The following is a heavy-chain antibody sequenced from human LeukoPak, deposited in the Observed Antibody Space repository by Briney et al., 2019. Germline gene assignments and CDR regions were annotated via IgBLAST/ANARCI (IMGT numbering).Heavy chain of an antibody. V-gene: IGHV4-34*01. Sequence: KPSETLSLTCGVSGVSFSGYYWSWIRQPPGKGLEWIGEINHSGSTNYNPSLKSRVTISVDTSKNQFSLKLSSVTAADTAVSYCAINFLVHDYAPYYFDYWGQGTLVTVSS. D-gene: IGHD3-16*01. CDR2: INHSGST. CDR3: AINFLVHDYAPYYFDY. CDR1: GVSFSGYY. J-gene: IGHJ4*02.